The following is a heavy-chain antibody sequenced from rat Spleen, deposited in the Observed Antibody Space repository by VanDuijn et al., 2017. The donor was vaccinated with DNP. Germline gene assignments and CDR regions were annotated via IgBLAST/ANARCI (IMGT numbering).Heavy chain of an antibody. V-gene: IGHV5-31*01. Sequence: EVQLVESGGGPVQPGRSLKLSCVASGFTFNNYWMTWIRQAPGKGLEWVASITNTGGSTYYPDSVKGRFTISRDNAKSTLYLQMNSLRSEDTATYYCTRVGLRSVATPYYFDYWGQGVMVTVSA. CDR3: TRVGLRSVATPYYFDY. CDR2: ITNTGGST. J-gene: IGHJ2*01. CDR1: GFTFNNYW. D-gene: IGHD1-3*01.